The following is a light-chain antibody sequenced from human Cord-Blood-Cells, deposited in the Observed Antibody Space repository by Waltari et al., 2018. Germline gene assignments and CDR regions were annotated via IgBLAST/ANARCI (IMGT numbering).Light chain of an antibody. CDR3: QLRSNWPALT. J-gene: IGKJ4*01. Sequence: ELVLTQSPATLSLSRGDSATLSCRASQSVSIYLASYQQKPVQTPRLLIYDASNRATGIPVRFSGSRSGTDFTLTISSLEPEDFAVYYCQLRSNWPALTFGGGTKVEIK. CDR2: DAS. V-gene: IGKV3-11*01. CDR1: QSVSIY.